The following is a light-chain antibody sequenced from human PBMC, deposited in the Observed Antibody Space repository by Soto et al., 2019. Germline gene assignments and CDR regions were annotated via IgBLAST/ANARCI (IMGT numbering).Light chain of an antibody. V-gene: IGKV3-11*01. CDR2: DAS. CDR3: QQRSHWPPLT. Sequence: EIVLKQSPATLSMSPGERATLSCRASQSVSTYLAWYQQKPGQAPRLLIFDASNRASGIPSRFSGSGSGTNFTLTISRLEPEDFAVYFCQQRSHWPPLTFGGGTKVEIK. J-gene: IGKJ4*01. CDR1: QSVSTY.